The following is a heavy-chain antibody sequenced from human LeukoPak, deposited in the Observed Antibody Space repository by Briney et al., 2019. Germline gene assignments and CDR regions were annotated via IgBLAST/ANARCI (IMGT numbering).Heavy chain of an antibody. J-gene: IGHJ6*02. D-gene: IGHD5-18*01. CDR3: ARDCTGQLWDYYYYYGMDV. Sequence: SETLSLTCAVYGGSFSGYYWSWIRQPPGKGLEWIGEINHSGSTNYNPSLKSRVTISVDTSKNQFSLKLSSVTAADTAVYYCARDCTGQLWDYYYYYGMDVWGQGTTVTVSS. V-gene: IGHV4-34*01. CDR2: INHSGST. CDR1: GGSFSGYY.